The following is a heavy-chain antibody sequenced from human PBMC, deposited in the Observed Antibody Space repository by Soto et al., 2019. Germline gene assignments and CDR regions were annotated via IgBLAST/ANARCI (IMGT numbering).Heavy chain of an antibody. CDR3: ARDFDYDSSGYYIGKAFDI. V-gene: IGHV4-31*03. J-gene: IGHJ3*02. CDR2: IYYSGST. CDR1: GGSISSGGFY. Sequence: SETLSLTCTVSGGSISSGGFYWSWIRQRPGKGLEWIGYIYYSGSTYYNPSLKSRLTISVDTSKNQFSLKLSSVTAADTAVYYCARDFDYDSSGYYIGKAFDIWGQGTMVTVSS. D-gene: IGHD3-22*01.